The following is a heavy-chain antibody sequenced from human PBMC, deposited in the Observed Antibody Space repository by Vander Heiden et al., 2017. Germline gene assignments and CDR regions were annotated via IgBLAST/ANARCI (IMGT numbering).Heavy chain of an antibody. CDR1: GFTFSSYA. V-gene: IGHV3-23*01. D-gene: IGHD1-26*01. CDR3: AKYRSWSYPSFEY. J-gene: IGHJ4*02. CDR2: IRGRGGST. Sequence: EVQLLESGGGLVQPGGSLRLSCAASGFTFSSYAMSWVRQAPGKGLEWVAVIRGRGGSTYYADSVKGRFSISRDNSKNTLYLQMNSLRAEDTAVYYCAKYRSWSYPSFEYWGQGTLVTLSS.